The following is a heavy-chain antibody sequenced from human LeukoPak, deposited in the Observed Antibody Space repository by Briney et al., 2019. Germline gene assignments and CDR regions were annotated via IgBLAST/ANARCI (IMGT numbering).Heavy chain of an antibody. CDR1: GLSFSDAW. Sequence: GASLRLSCTASGLSFSDAWMSWARQAEGKGLEWVGRIKSNRSGGTTDYATPVKGRFTISRDDSTTTVYLQMDSVQIEDTGVYYCPHVIDFYETLVHWGQGTLVTVSS. CDR3: PHVIDFYETLVH. CDR2: IKSNRSGGTT. V-gene: IGHV3-15*01. J-gene: IGHJ4*02. D-gene: IGHD2/OR15-2a*01.